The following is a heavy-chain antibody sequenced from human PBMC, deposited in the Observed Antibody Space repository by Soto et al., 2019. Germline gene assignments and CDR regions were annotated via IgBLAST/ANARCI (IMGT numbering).Heavy chain of an antibody. CDR2: IYHSRST. J-gene: IGHJ4*02. CDR1: GGSLSSGGYS. CDR3: ARVPLY. Sequence: QPQLQESGSGLVKPSQTLSLTCAVSGGSLSSGGYSWRCIRQPPGKGLEWNGYIYHSRSTYYNPSLKSRVTISVDRSKNQFSLKLSSVTAADTAVYYCARVPLYWGQGTLVTVSS. V-gene: IGHV4-30-2*01.